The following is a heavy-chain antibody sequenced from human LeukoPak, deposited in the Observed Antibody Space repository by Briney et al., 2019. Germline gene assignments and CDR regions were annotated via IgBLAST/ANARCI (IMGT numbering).Heavy chain of an antibody. CDR2: ISAYNGNT. V-gene: IGHV1-18*01. Sequence: ASVKVSCKASGYTFTSYGISWVRQAPGQGLEWMGWISAYNGNTNYAQKLQGRVTMTTDTSTSTAHMELRSLRSDDTAVYYCARRDYDFWSGYYNYWGQGTLVTVSS. CDR1: GYTFTSYG. D-gene: IGHD3-3*01. J-gene: IGHJ4*02. CDR3: ARRDYDFWSGYYNY.